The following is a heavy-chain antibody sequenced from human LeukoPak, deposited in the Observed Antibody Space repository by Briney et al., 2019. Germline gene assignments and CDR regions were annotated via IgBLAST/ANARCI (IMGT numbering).Heavy chain of an antibody. V-gene: IGHV4-39*01. D-gene: IGHD3-22*01. CDR2: IYYSGST. Sequence: SETLSLTCTVSGGSISSSSYYWGWIRQPPGKGLEWIGSIYYSGSTYYSPSLKSRVTISVDTPKNQFSLKLSSVTAADTAVYYCARHLTYYYDSSLDYWGQGTLVTVSS. CDR1: GGSISSSSYY. CDR3: ARHLTYYYDSSLDY. J-gene: IGHJ4*02.